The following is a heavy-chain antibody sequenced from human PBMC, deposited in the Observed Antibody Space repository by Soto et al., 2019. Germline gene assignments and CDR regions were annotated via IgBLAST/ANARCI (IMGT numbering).Heavy chain of an antibody. V-gene: IGHV4-30-4*01. J-gene: IGHJ6*04. Sequence: TMSLTCTFVGGSIGSGDSYWVGLRTPPGKCLEWIGYIYYSGSTYYNPSLQSRGTIAVDTSKNQSSLKLSSVTAADTAVYYCATGPSSLYSVWGKGTPFTVSS. CDR3: ATGPSSLYSV. CDR2: IYYSGST. CDR1: GGSIGSGDSY. D-gene: IGHD6-13*01.